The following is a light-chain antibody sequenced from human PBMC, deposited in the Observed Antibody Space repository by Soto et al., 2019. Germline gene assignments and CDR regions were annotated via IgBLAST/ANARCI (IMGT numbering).Light chain of an antibody. V-gene: IGLV2-23*01. CDR3: FSYAGSSTYV. CDR2: EGS. Sequence: QSALTQPASMSGSPGQSLTISCTGTSSNVGNYNLVSWYQCHPGKAPKLLIYEGSRRPSGVSNRFSGSRSGNTASLTISGLQAEDEADYYCFSYAGSSTYVFGTGTKLTVL. J-gene: IGLJ1*01. CDR1: SSNVGNYNL.